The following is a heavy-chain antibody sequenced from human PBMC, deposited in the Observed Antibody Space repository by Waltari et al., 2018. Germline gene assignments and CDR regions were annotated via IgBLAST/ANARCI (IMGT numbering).Heavy chain of an antibody. Sequence: EVQLVESGGGVVRPGGSLRLSCAASGFTFYDYGMSWVRPAPGKGLEWVSGINWNGGSRGYADSVKGRFTISRDNAKNSLYLQMNSLRAEDTALYYCARDHNSGSYDYFDYWGQGTLVTVSS. D-gene: IGHD1-26*01. CDR3: ARDHNSGSYDYFDY. J-gene: IGHJ4*02. V-gene: IGHV3-20*04. CDR2: INWNGGSR. CDR1: GFTFYDYG.